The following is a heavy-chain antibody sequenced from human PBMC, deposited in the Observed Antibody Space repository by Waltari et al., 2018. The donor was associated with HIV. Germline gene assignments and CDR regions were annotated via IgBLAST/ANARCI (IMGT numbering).Heavy chain of an antibody. J-gene: IGHJ5*02. CDR2: IWYDGSNK. V-gene: IGHV3-33*01. CDR3: VRGAGNGFDP. Sequence: QVQLVESGGGVVQPGRSLRLSCAASGFTFSSYGMHWVRQAPGTALEWVAVIWYDGSNKYYADSVKGRFTISRDNSKNTLYLQMNSLRAEDTAVYYCVRGAGNGFDPWGQGTLVTVSS. CDR1: GFTFSSYG.